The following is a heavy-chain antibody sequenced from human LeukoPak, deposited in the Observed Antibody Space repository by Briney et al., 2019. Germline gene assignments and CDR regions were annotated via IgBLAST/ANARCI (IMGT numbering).Heavy chain of an antibody. D-gene: IGHD3-22*01. CDR2: INPSGGST. CDR1: GYTFTSYY. CDR3: ARGSMIVVVITTHDAFDI. Sequence: ASVKVSCKASGYTFTSYYMHWVRQAPGQGLEWMGIINPSGGSTSYAQKFQGRVTMTRDMSTSTVYMELSSLRSEDTAVYYCARGSMIVVVITTHDAFDIWGQGTMVTVSS. J-gene: IGHJ3*02. V-gene: IGHV1-46*01.